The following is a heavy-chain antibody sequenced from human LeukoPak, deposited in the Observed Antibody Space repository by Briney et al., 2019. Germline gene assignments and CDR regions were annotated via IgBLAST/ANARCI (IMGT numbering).Heavy chain of an antibody. Sequence: ASVKVSCKASGYTFTSYDINWVRQATGQGLEWMGWMNPNSGNTGYAQKFQGRVTITRDTSASTAYMELSSLRSEDTAVYYCARSGIAVAVSSFDYWGQGTLVTVSS. CDR2: MNPNSGNT. J-gene: IGHJ4*02. D-gene: IGHD6-19*01. CDR1: GYTFTSYD. CDR3: ARSGIAVAVSSFDY. V-gene: IGHV1-8*01.